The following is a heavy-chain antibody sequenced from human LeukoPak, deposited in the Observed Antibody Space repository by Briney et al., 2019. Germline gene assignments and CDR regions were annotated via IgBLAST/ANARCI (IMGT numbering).Heavy chain of an antibody. Sequence: GGSLRLSCIGSGFTVGDYSMNRVRQAPGKGLEWVGFIRSKAYGGTTEHAASVQGRFTISGDDSKSIAYLQMNSLKTEDTAVYYCARFGSGWSLDYWGQGTLVIVSS. V-gene: IGHV3-49*04. D-gene: IGHD6-19*01. CDR1: GFTVGDYS. J-gene: IGHJ4*02. CDR3: ARFGSGWSLDY. CDR2: IRSKAYGGTT.